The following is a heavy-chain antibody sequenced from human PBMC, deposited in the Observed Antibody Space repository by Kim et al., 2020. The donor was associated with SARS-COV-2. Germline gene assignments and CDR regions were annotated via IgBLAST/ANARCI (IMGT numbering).Heavy chain of an antibody. J-gene: IGHJ4*02. Sequence: GGSLRLSCAASGFTFDDYAMHWVRQAPGKGLEWVSGISWNSGSIGYADSVKGRFTISRDNAKNSLYLQMNSLRAEDTALYYCAKDYATVLSSGWYQADYWGQGTLVTVSS. V-gene: IGHV3-9*01. CDR2: ISWNSGSI. CDR1: GFTFDDYA. D-gene: IGHD6-19*01. CDR3: AKDYATVLSSGWYQADY.